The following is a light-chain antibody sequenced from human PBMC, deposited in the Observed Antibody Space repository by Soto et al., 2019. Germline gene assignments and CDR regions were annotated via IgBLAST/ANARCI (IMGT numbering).Light chain of an antibody. J-gene: IGKJ1*01. CDR3: QQSGSSPQT. CDR1: QSVISSY. Sequence: EIVLTQSPGTLSLSPGERATLSCRASQSVISSYLAWYQQKPAQAPRLLIYGASSRATGIPDRFSGSGSGTDFTLTISRRETEDFAVYYCQQSGSSPQTFGQGTKVEIK. V-gene: IGKV3-20*01. CDR2: GAS.